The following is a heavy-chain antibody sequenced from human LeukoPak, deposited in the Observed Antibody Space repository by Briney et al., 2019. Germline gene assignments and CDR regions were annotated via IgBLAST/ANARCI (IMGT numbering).Heavy chain of an antibody. Sequence: SETLSLTCTVSGGSISNSSYYWGWIRQPPGKGLEWIQSIHYRGSTYYNPSLKSRVTISVDTSKNQFSLKVSPVTAADTAVYYCARFKGDGSGYYYDYWGQGTLVTVSS. CDR3: ARFKGDGSGYYYDY. CDR1: GGSISNSSYY. D-gene: IGHD3-22*01. J-gene: IGHJ4*02. V-gene: IGHV4-39*01. CDR2: IHYRGST.